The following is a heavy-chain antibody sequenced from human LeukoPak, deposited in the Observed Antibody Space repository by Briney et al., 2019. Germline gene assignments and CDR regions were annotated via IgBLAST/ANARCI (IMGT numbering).Heavy chain of an antibody. D-gene: IGHD2-2*01. CDR3: AREAGYCSSTSCYAAGNFDY. J-gene: IGHJ4*02. CDR1: GYTFTGYY. V-gene: IGHV1-2*02. CDR2: ISPNSGGT. Sequence: ASVKVSCKASGYTFTGYYMHWVRQAPGQGLEWMGWISPNSGGTNYAQKFQGRVTMTRDTSISTAYMELSRLRSDDTAVYYCAREAGYCSSTSCYAAGNFDYWGQGTLVTVSS.